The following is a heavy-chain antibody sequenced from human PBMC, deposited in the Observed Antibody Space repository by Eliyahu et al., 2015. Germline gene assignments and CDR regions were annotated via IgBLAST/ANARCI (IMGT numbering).Heavy chain of an antibody. D-gene: IGHD3-3*01. J-gene: IGHJ5*02. Sequence: QVQLVQSGAEVKKPGASVKVSCKTSGYXFTAYYIHWVRQAPGQGFEWMGWXNPNGGGTTYAQKFQGRVTMTRDTSLSTAYMELSGLRYDDTAVYYCARDTRAIFGVVINERRFDTWGQGTLVTVSS. V-gene: IGHV1-2*02. CDR1: GYXFTAYY. CDR2: XNPNGGGT. CDR3: ARDTRAIFGVVINERRFDT.